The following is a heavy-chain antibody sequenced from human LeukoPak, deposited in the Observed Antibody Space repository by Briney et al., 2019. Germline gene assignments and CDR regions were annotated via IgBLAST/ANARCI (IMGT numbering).Heavy chain of an antibody. J-gene: IGHJ4*02. V-gene: IGHV4-31*03. CDR1: GGSISSGVYY. Sequence: PSETLSLTCSVSGGSISSGVYYWSWIRQHPGKGLEWIGYIYYSGSTYYNPSLKSRVTISLDTSKNQFSLKLTSVTAADTAVYYGAIREGVRAGYFDYWGQGTLVTVSS. CDR2: IYYSGST. CDR3: AIREGVRAGYFDY. D-gene: IGHD3-10*01.